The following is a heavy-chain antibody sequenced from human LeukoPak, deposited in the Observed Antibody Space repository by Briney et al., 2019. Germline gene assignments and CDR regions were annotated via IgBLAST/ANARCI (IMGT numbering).Heavy chain of an antibody. V-gene: IGHV3-23*01. J-gene: IGHJ4*02. CDR2: ISGSGGNT. D-gene: IGHD4-17*01. Sequence: PGGSLRLSCAASGFTFNYYAMTWVRRAPGKGLEWVASISGSGGNTYYADSVKGRFTISRDNSKNTLYLQMNSLRAEDTAVYYCASPPPDYGDYAPLWGQGTLVTVSS. CDR1: GFTFNYYA. CDR3: ASPPPDYGDYAPL.